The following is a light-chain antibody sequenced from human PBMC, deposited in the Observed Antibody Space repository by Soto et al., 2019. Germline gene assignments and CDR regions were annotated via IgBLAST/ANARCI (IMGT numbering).Light chain of an antibody. J-gene: IGKJ4*01. CDR3: QQYNNWPPLT. CDR2: GAS. Sequence: EIVMTQSPATLSVSPGERATLSCRASQSVSRNLAWYHQKPGQAPRLLIYGASTRATGIPARFSGSGSGTEFTLTISSLQSEDFAVYYCQQYNNWPPLTFGGGTTVEIK. V-gene: IGKV3-15*01. CDR1: QSVSRN.